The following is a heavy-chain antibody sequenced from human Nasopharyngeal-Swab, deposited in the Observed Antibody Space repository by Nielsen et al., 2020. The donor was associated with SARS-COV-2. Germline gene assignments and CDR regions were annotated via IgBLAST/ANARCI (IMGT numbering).Heavy chain of an antibody. D-gene: IGHD3-10*01. CDR1: GFSFSNYG. CDR2: ISYEGSKK. Sequence: GGSLRLSCAASGFSFSNYGMHWVRQAPGKGLEWVAVISYEGSKKFYVASVEGRFTVSRDFSKNTLFLQMSSLRPEDTAVYYCAKATQIFWFGQFRNDAFDVWGRGTMVTVSS. CDR3: AKATQIFWFGQFRNDAFDV. J-gene: IGHJ3*01. V-gene: IGHV3-30*18.